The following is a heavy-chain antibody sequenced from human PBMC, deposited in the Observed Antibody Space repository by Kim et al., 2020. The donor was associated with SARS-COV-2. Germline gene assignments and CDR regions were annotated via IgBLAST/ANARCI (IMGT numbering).Heavy chain of an antibody. D-gene: IGHD5-18*01. CDR3: ARQEQLWLRYFDC. CDR1: GGSISSSNL. CDR2: IYHSGST. J-gene: IGHJ4*02. V-gene: IGHV4-4*02. Sequence: SETLSLTCAVSGGSISSSNLWCCGRPPPGKGLGGVGEIYHSGSTNYNPSLKSRVTISVDKSKNHFSLKLSCVTAADTAVYYCARQEQLWLRYFDCWGQGTLVTVSS.